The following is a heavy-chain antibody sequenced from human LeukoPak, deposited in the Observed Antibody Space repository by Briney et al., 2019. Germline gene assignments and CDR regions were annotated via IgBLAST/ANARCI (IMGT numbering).Heavy chain of an antibody. Sequence: SETLSLTCTVSGGSISSGDYYWSWIRQPPGKGLEWIGYIYYSGSTYYNPSLKSRVTISVDTSKSQFSLKLSSVTAADTAVYYCARDFSGVGNFDYWGQGTLVTVSS. CDR2: IYYSGST. J-gene: IGHJ4*02. CDR1: GGSISSGDYY. V-gene: IGHV4-30-4*01. CDR3: ARDFSGVGNFDY. D-gene: IGHD7-27*01.